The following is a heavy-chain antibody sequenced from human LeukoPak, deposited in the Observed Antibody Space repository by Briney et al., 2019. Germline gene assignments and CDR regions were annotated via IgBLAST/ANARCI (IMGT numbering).Heavy chain of an antibody. CDR3: ARDFWVATSCYFDY. Sequence: PTGGSLRLSCAASGFTFDDYGMSWVRQAPGKGLEWVSCIKWNGSSTGYADSVKGRFTISRDNAKNSLYLQMNSLRAEDTALYYCARDFWVATSCYFDYWGQGTLVTVSS. CDR2: IKWNGSST. D-gene: IGHD5-12*01. CDR1: GFTFDDYG. V-gene: IGHV3-20*04. J-gene: IGHJ4*02.